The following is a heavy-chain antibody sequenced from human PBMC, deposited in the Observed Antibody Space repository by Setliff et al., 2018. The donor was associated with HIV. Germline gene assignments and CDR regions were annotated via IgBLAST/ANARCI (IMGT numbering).Heavy chain of an antibody. V-gene: IGHV5-51*01. J-gene: IGHJ3*02. CDR3: ARPLPYYNFWSGYDAFDI. CDR2: IYPGDSDT. Sequence: GESLKISCKGSGYSFTSYWIGWVRQMPGKGLEWMGIIYPGDSDTRYSPSFQGQVTISADKSISTAYLQWSSLKASDTAMYYCARPLPYYNFWSGYDAFDIWGQGTMITVSS. D-gene: IGHD3-3*01. CDR1: GYSFTSYW.